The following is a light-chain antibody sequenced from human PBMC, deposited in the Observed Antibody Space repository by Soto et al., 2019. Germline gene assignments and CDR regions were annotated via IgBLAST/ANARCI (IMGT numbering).Light chain of an antibody. CDR3: QQYDNLPLT. CDR2: DAS. V-gene: IGKV1-33*01. Sequence: DLQMTQSPSSLSASVGDRVTITCQASQDISNYLNWYQQKPGKATKLLIYDASNLETGVPSRFSGSGSGTDFTFTISSLQPEDIATYYCQQYDNLPLTFGGGTKVEIK. J-gene: IGKJ4*01. CDR1: QDISNY.